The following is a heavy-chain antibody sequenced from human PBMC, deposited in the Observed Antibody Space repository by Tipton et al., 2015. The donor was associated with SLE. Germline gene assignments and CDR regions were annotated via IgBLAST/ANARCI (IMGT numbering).Heavy chain of an antibody. D-gene: IGHD3-3*01. CDR3: ASPTIFGVVIDFDI. V-gene: IGHV3-30*02. J-gene: IGHJ3*02. CDR1: GFTFSSYG. CDR2: IRYGGSNK. Sequence: SLRLSCAASGFTFSSYGMHWVRQAPGKGLEWVAFIRYGGSNKYYADSVKGRFTISRDNSKNTLYLQMNSLRAEDTAVYYCASPTIFGVVIDFDIWGQGTMVTVSS.